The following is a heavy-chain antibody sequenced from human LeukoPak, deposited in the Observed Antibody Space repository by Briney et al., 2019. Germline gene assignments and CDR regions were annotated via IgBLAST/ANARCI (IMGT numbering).Heavy chain of an antibody. CDR1: GGSFSGYY. Sequence: PSETLSLTCAVYGGSFSGYYWSWIRQPPGKGLEWIGEINHSGSTNYNPSLKSRVTISVDTSKNQFSLKLSSVTAADTAVYYCARVDSNYAYYYYYYGMDVWGQGTTVTVSS. J-gene: IGHJ6*02. V-gene: IGHV4-34*01. CDR3: ARVDSNYAYYYYYYGMDV. D-gene: IGHD4-11*01. CDR2: INHSGST.